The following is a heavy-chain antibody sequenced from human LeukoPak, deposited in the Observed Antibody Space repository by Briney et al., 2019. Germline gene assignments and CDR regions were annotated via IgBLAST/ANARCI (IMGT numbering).Heavy chain of an antibody. V-gene: IGHV1-2*02. Sequence: ASLKVSCKASGYTFTRYYMHWVRQAPGQGLEWMGWINPNSGGTNYAQKFQGRVTMTRDTSISTAYMELSRLRSDDTAVYYCARIAVAGDHFDYWGQGTLVTVSS. D-gene: IGHD6-19*01. CDR2: INPNSGGT. J-gene: IGHJ4*02. CDR3: ARIAVAGDHFDY. CDR1: GYTFTRYY.